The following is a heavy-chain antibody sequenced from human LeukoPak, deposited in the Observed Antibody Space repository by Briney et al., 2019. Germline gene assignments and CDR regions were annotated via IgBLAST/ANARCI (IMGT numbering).Heavy chain of an antibody. Sequence: SETLSLTCTVSGGSISSSSYYWGWIRRPPGKGLEWIGSIYYSGSTYYNPSLKSRVTISVDRSKNQFSLKLSSVTAADTAVYYCARGSGYCSGGSCYSSRGGFDYWGQGTLVTVSS. J-gene: IGHJ4*02. CDR2: IYYSGST. D-gene: IGHD2-15*01. V-gene: IGHV4-39*07. CDR3: ARGSGYCSGGSCYSSRGGFDY. CDR1: GGSISSSSYY.